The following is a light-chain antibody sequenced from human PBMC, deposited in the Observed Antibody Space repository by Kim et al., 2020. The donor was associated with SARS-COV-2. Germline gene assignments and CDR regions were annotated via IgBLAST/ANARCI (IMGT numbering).Light chain of an antibody. V-gene: IGLV3-1*01. CDR3: QAWDSSTVV. CDR1: KLGDKY. Sequence: GSQGQTASITCSGDKLGDKYACWYQQKPGQSPVVVIYQDSTRPSGIPERFSGSNSGDTATLTISGTQAMDEADYYCQAWDSSTVVFGGGTQLTVL. J-gene: IGLJ2*01. CDR2: QDS.